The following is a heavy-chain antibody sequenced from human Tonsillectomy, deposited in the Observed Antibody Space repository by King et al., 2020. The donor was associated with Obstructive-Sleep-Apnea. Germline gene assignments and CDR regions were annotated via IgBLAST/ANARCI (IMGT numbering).Heavy chain of an antibody. CDR2: ISYDGSFK. J-gene: IGHJ6*02. V-gene: IGHV3-30-3*01. Sequence: VQLVESGGGVVQPGRSLRLSCLASGFTVSSYAMHWVRQAPGKGLEWGALISYDGSFKYYADSVKGRFTSSRDNSQNTLFLQMNSLRAEETAIYYGARGDYFDSRVLRGDYYYGMDVWGQGTTVTVSS. D-gene: IGHD3-22*01. CDR3: ARGDYFDSRVLRGDYYYGMDV. CDR1: GFTVSSYA.